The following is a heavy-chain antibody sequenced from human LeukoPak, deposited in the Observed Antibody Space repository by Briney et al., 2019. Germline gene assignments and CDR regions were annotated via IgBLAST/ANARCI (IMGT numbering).Heavy chain of an antibody. CDR1: GFTVSSNY. V-gene: IGHV3-53*04. D-gene: IGHD3-22*01. Sequence: GGSLRLSCAASGFTVSSNYMSWVRQAPGKGLEWVSVIYSGGSTYYADSVKGRFTISRHNSKNTLYLQMNSLRAEDTAVYYCARGRPTYYYDSSGYYFDYWGRGTLVTVSS. CDR2: IYSGGST. J-gene: IGHJ4*02. CDR3: ARGRPTYYYDSSGYYFDY.